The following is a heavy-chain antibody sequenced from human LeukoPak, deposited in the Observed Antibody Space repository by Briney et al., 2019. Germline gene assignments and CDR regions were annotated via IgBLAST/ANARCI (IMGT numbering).Heavy chain of an antibody. CDR3: ALRDGYNLYYFDY. D-gene: IGHD5-24*01. J-gene: IGHJ4*02. CDR2: ISYDGSNK. V-gene: IGHV3-30*03. CDR1: GVTFSGYG. Sequence: GGSLRLSCAASGVTFSGYGMHWVRQAPGKGLEWVAVISYDGSNKYYADSVKGRFTISRDNSKNTLYLQMNSLRAEDTAVYYCALRDGYNLYYFDYWGQGTLVTVSS.